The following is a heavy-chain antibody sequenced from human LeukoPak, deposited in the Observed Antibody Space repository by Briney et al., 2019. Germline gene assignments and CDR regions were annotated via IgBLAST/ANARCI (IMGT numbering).Heavy chain of an antibody. CDR2: INHSGST. CDR1: GGSFSGYY. D-gene: IGHD6-25*01. Sequence: SETLSLTCAVYGGSFSGYYWSWIRQPPGKGLEWIGEINHSGSTKYNPSLKSRVTISVDTSKNQCSLKLSSVTAADTAVYYCARGVRRRLQPRPPPYFDYWGQGTLVTVSP. CDR3: ARGVRRRLQPRPPPYFDY. V-gene: IGHV4-34*01. J-gene: IGHJ4*02.